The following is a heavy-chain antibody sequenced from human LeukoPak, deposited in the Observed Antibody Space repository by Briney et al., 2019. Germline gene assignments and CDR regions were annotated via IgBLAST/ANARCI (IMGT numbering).Heavy chain of an antibody. CDR1: GFTFSSNW. CDR3: AIGVVITTAFDN. D-gene: IGHD3-22*01. V-gene: IGHV3-74*01. J-gene: IGHJ4*02. CDR2: INEDGSTA. Sequence: PGGSLRLSCAASGFTFSSNWMHWVRQAPGKGLVWVSRINEDGSTATYADSVKGRFTISRDNAKNTLYLEMNSLRAEDMAVYYCAIGVVITTAFDNWGQGTLVTVSS.